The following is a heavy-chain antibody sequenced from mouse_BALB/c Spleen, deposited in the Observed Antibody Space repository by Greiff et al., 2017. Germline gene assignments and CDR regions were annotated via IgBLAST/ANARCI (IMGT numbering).Heavy chain of an antibody. CDR3: ARDRGGGYYEGNFDY. V-gene: IGHV7-3*02. J-gene: IGHJ2*01. CDR2: IRNKANGYTT. D-gene: IGHD2-3*01. Sequence: DVKLVESGGGLVQPGGSLRLSCATSGFTFTDYYMSWVRQPPGKALEWLGFIRNKANGYTTEYSASVKGRFTISRDNSQSILYLQMNTLRAEDSATYYCARDRGGGYYEGNFDYWGQGTTLTVSS. CDR1: GFTFTDYY.